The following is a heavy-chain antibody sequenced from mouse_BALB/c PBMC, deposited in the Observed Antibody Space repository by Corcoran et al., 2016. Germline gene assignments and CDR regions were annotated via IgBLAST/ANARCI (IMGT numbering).Heavy chain of an antibody. J-gene: IGHJ4*01. Sequence: QVQLQQSGPELVKPGASVKISCKASGYSFTSYYIHWVKQRPGQGLEWIGWIFPGSGNTKYNEKFKGKATLTADTSSSTAYMQLSSLKSEDSAVYFCAMITTSAMDYWGQGTSVTVSS. V-gene: IGHV1-66*01. CDR2: IFPGSGNT. CDR3: AMITTSAMDY. D-gene: IGHD2-4*01. CDR1: GYSFTSYY.